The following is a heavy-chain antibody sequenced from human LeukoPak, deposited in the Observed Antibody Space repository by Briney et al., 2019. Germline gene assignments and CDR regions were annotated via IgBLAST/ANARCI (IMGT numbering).Heavy chain of an antibody. CDR1: GFTFSSYE. Sequence: GGSLRLSCAASGFTFSSYEMNWVRQAPGKGLEWVAFIRYDGSNKYYADSVKGRFTISRDNSKNTLYLQMNSLRAEDTAVYYYARVSSGWYYYYYYMDVWGKGTTVTISS. J-gene: IGHJ6*03. CDR2: IRYDGSNK. D-gene: IGHD6-19*01. CDR3: ARVSSGWYYYYYYMDV. V-gene: IGHV3-30*02.